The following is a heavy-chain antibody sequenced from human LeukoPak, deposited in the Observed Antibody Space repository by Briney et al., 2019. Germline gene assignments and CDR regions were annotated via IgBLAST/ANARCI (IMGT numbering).Heavy chain of an antibody. V-gene: IGHV4-59*12. CDR3: ARVPIEARPGVFDY. CDR2: IYDTGST. J-gene: IGHJ4*02. D-gene: IGHD6-6*01. Sequence: SETLSLTCTVSGASITSDFWDWIRQSPGKGPEWIGYIYDTGSTNYNPTLKSRVTISMDTSKNQFSLKLSSVTAADTAVYYCARVPIEARPGVFDYWGQGTLVTVSS. CDR1: GASITSDF.